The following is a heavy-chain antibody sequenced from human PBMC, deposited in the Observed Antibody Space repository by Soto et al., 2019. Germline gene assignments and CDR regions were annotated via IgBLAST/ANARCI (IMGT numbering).Heavy chain of an antibody. V-gene: IGHV4-59*08. CDR3: ASLHSATYYYDSSGYYFDY. D-gene: IGHD3-22*01. Sequence: SETLSLTCTVSGGSISSYYWSWIRQPPGKGLEWIGYIYYSGSTNYNPSLKSRVTISVDTSKNQFSLKLSSGTAADTAVYYCASLHSATYYYDSSGYYFDYWGQGTLVTVSS. CDR1: GGSISSYY. CDR2: IYYSGST. J-gene: IGHJ4*02.